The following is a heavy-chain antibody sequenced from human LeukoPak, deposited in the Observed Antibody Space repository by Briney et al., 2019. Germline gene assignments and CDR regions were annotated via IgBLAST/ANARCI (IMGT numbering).Heavy chain of an antibody. CDR1: GYTCTSYY. D-gene: IGHD3-3*01. V-gene: IGHV1-46*01. CDR2: INPSGGST. CDR3: ARGVRFLEWGEGHYDY. Sequence: VASVKVSCKASGYTCTSYYMHWVRQAPGQGLEWMGIINPSGGSTSYAQKFQGRVTMTRDTSTSTVYMELSSLRSEDTAVYYCARGVRFLEWGEGHYDYWGQGTLVTVSS. J-gene: IGHJ4*02.